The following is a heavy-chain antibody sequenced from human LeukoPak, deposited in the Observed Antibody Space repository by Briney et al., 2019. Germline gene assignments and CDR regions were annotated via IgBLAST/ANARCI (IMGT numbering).Heavy chain of an antibody. Sequence: SQTLSLTCTVSGGSISSGGYYWSWIRQPAGKGLEWIGRIYTNGSSNYNPSLKSRVTMSVDTSKNQFSLKLSSVTAADTAVYYCAREIAVPAKPPVPKGASYYYYYMDVWGEGTTVTVAS. J-gene: IGHJ6*03. D-gene: IGHD2-2*01. CDR2: IYTNGSS. CDR1: GGSISSGGYY. V-gene: IGHV4-61*02. CDR3: AREIAVPAKPPVPKGASYYYYYMDV.